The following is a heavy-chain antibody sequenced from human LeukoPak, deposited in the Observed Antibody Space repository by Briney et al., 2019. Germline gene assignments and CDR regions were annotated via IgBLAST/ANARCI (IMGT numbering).Heavy chain of an antibody. Sequence: GGSLTLSCAASGFTFSNFWMSWVRQAPGKGLEWVANIKQDGSVKYYVNSVKGRFTISRDNAKNSLYLQMDSLRAEDTAVYYCAKDQRGYCGSTSCILDFWGQGTLVTVSS. CDR3: AKDQRGYCGSTSCILDF. V-gene: IGHV3-7*01. CDR1: GFTFSNFW. CDR2: IKQDGSVK. D-gene: IGHD2-2*01. J-gene: IGHJ4*02.